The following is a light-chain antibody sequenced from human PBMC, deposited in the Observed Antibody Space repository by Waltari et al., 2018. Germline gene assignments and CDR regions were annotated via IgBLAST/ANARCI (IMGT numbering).Light chain of an antibody. V-gene: IGKV3-15*01. CDR3: QQYTNWPLT. CDR1: QSVGSN. J-gene: IGKJ4*01. CDR2: GAS. Sequence: EIVMTQSPATLSVSPGERVILSCRASQSVGSNLAWYQQKPGRAPRLLMYGASTRATGIPGRFSGSGSGTEFTLINISMQPEDFAIYYCQQYTNWPLTFGGGTKVEIK.